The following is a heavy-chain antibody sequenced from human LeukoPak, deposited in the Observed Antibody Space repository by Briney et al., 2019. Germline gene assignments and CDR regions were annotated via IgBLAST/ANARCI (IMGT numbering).Heavy chain of an antibody. CDR1: GFTFDDYA. D-gene: IGHD3-9*01. CDR2: ISWNSGSI. CDR3: AKDISYDILTGYQGIDY. V-gene: IGHV3-9*01. Sequence: GGSLRLSCAASGFTFDDYAMHWVWQAPGKGLEWVSGISWNSGSIGYADSVKGRFTISRDNAKNSLYLQMNSLRAEDTALYYCAKDISYDILTGYQGIDYWGQGTLVTVSS. J-gene: IGHJ4*02.